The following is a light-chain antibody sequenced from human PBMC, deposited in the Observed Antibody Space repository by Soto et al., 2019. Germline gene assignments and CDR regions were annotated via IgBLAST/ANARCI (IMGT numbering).Light chain of an antibody. J-gene: IGKJ2*01. Sequence: EIVMTQSPGTLSVSPGERATLSCRASQSVRRNLAWYQQKPGQAPRLLIYGASTRATAIPARFGGSGSGTEFTLTISSLQSEDSAVYYCQQSDDWPPHFGQGTKLEIK. CDR3: QQSDDWPPH. CDR1: QSVRRN. V-gene: IGKV3-15*01. CDR2: GAS.